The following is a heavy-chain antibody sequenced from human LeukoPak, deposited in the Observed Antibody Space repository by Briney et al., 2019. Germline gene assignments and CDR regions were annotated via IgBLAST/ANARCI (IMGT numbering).Heavy chain of an antibody. CDR2: ISAYNGNT. CDR3: ARDVRRLSGSSWYLAHDY. D-gene: IGHD6-13*01. J-gene: IGHJ4*02. CDR1: GYTFTSYG. Sequence: GASVKVSCKASGYTFTSYGISWVRQAPGQGLEWMGWISAYNGNTNYAQKLQGRVTMTTDTSTSTAYMELRSLRSDDTAVYYCARDVRRLSGSSWYLAHDYWGQGTLVTVSS. V-gene: IGHV1-18*01.